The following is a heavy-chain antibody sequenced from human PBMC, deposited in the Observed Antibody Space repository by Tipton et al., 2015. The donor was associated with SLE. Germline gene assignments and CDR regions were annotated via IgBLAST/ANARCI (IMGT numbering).Heavy chain of an antibody. Sequence: TLSLTCSVSGGPSSSDYWSWIRQPPGKGLEWIGHIHNSGSTNYNPSLKSRVTISVDTSKNQFSLKLSSVTAADTAVYYCTRVRGTGADFDYWGQGTLVTVSS. CDR3: TRVRGTGADFDY. J-gene: IGHJ4*02. D-gene: IGHD3/OR15-3a*01. CDR2: IHNSGST. CDR1: GGPSSSDY. V-gene: IGHV4-59*01.